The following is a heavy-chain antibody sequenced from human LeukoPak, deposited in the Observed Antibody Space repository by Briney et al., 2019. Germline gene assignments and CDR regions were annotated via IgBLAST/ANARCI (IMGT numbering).Heavy chain of an antibody. D-gene: IGHD2-15*01. Sequence: SVKVSCKASGGTFSSYAISWVRQAPGQGLEWMGRIIPILGIANYAQKFQGRVTITADKSTSTAYMELSSLRSEDTAVYYCARGFPVDIVVVVAARDDAFDIWGQGTMVTVSS. J-gene: IGHJ3*02. V-gene: IGHV1-69*04. CDR3: ARGFPVDIVVVVAARDDAFDI. CDR2: IIPILGIA. CDR1: GGTFSSYA.